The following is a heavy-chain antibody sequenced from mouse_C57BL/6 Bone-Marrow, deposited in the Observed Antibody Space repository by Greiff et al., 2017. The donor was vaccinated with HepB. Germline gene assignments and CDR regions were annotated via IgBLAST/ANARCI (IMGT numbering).Heavy chain of an antibody. CDR1: GYTFTSYW. CDR2: INPSNGGT. J-gene: IGHJ4*01. CDR3: ASQGPYYYGSRAMDY. D-gene: IGHD1-1*01. V-gene: IGHV1-53*01. Sequence: QVQLQQPGTELVKPGASVKLSCKASGYTFTSYWMHWVKQRPGQGLEWIGNINPSNGGTNYNEKFKSKATLPVDKSSSTAYMQLSSLTSEDSAVYYCASQGPYYYGSRAMDYWGQGTSVTVSS.